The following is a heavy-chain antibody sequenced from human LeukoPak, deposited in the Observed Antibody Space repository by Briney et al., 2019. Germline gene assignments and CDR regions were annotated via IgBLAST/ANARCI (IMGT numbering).Heavy chain of an antibody. Sequence: GGSLRLSCAASGFTVSSNYMSWVRQAPGKGLEWVSYISSSGITIYYGDSVKGRFTISRDNAKNTLYLQMNSLRAEDTAVYYCAPSLRGYFDYWGQGTLVTVSS. CDR1: GFTVSSNY. CDR2: ISSSGITI. CDR3: APSLRGYFDY. J-gene: IGHJ4*02. D-gene: IGHD3-10*01. V-gene: IGHV3-11*04.